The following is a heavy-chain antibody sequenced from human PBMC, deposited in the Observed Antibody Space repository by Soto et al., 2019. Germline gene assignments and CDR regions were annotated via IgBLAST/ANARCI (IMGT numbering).Heavy chain of an antibody. CDR1: GFTFSSYA. CDR2: ISGSGGST. CDR3: AKLMVRYDILTGRDY. V-gene: IGHV3-23*01. D-gene: IGHD3-9*01. Sequence: GSLRLSCAASGFTFSSYAMSWVPQAPGKGLEWVSAISGSGGSTYYADSVKGRFTISRDNSKNTLYLQMNSLRAEDTAVYYCAKLMVRYDILTGRDYWGQGTLVTVSS. J-gene: IGHJ4*02.